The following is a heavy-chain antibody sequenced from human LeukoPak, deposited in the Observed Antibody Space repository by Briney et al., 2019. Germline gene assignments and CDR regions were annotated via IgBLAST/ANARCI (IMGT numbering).Heavy chain of an antibody. Sequence: SETLSLTCTVFGDSITRKYWSWIRQPPGKRLEWIGFIDDSGSTTYNPSLKGRVTISPDTSKNQFSLKLYSVTAADTAVYYCAKNGDGYNLTYWYLALWGRGTLVTVSS. V-gene: IGHV4-59*01. J-gene: IGHJ2*01. CDR3: AKNGDGYNLTYWYLAL. CDR2: IDDSGST. D-gene: IGHD5-24*01. CDR1: GDSITRKY.